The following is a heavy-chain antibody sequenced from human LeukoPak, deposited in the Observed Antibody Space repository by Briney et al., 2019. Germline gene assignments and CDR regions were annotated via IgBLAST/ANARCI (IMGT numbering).Heavy chain of an antibody. V-gene: IGHV5-51*01. Sequence: GESLKISCKGSGYSFTNYWIGWVRQMPEKGLEWMGIIYPGDSDTRYSPSFQGQVTISADKSINTAYLQWSGLKASDTAMYYCARQRGQPGRVSWFDPWGQGTLVTVSS. D-gene: IGHD2-15*01. CDR3: ARQRGQPGRVSWFDP. J-gene: IGHJ5*02. CDR1: GYSFTNYW. CDR2: IYPGDSDT.